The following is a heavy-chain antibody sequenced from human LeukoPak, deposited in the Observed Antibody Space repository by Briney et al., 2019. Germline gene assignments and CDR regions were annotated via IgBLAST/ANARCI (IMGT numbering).Heavy chain of an antibody. V-gene: IGHV3-21*01. D-gene: IGHD6-19*01. CDR1: GFTFSSYS. CDR3: ARVVGSGWLFDY. CDR2: ISSGSSYI. J-gene: IGHJ4*02. Sequence: GGSLRLSCAASGFTFSSYSMNWVRQTPGKGLEWVSSISSGSSYIYYADSVKGRFTISRDNAKNALYLQMNSLRAEDTAIYYCARVVGSGWLFDYWGQGTLVTVSS.